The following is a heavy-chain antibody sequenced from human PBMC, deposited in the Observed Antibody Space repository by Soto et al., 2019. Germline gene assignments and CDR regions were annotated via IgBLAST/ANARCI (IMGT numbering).Heavy chain of an antibody. D-gene: IGHD3-16*01. Sequence: QVQLEQSGSEVKKSGSSVKVSCKASGYSFSSHAITWVRQAAGQGLEWMGGIIPVFGTPSYAQKFQGRVTNSPDKSTNTSYLELRSLRSEDTAVYYCARGGALSTSWHWGDGLDSWGQGTQGTVSS. CDR1: GYSFSSHA. CDR2: IIPVFGTP. J-gene: IGHJ4*02. CDR3: ARGGALSTSWHWGDGLDS. V-gene: IGHV1-69*06.